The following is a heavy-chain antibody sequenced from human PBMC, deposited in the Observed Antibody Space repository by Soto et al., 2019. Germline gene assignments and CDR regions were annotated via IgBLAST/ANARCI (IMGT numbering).Heavy chain of an antibody. CDR1: GGSISSYY. CDR3: AREVRPYGSGSYYTDY. CDR2: IYYSGST. V-gene: IGHV4-59*01. J-gene: IGHJ4*02. Sequence: SETLSLTCTVSGGSISSYYWSWIRQPPGKGLEWIGYIYYSGSTNYNPSLKSRVTISVDTSKNQFSLKLSSVTAADTAVYYCAREVRPYGSGSYYTDYWGQGTLVTVSS. D-gene: IGHD3-10*01.